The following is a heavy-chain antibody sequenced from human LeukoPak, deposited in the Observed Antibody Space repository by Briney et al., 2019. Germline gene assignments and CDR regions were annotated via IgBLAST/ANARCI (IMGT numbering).Heavy chain of an antibody. Sequence: GASVKVSCKASGYTFTGYYMRWVRQAPGQALEWMGWINPNSGGTNYAQKFQGRVTMTRDTSISTAYMELSRLRSDDTAVYYCARDRGIAAAGLIDYWGQGTLVTVSS. V-gene: IGHV1-2*02. CDR1: GYTFTGYY. CDR2: INPNSGGT. CDR3: ARDRGIAAAGLIDY. D-gene: IGHD6-13*01. J-gene: IGHJ4*02.